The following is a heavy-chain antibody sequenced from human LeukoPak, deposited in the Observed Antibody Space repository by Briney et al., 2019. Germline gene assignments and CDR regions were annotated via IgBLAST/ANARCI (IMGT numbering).Heavy chain of an antibody. J-gene: IGHJ6*02. CDR2: ISYDGSNK. Sequence: PGGSLRLSCAASGFTFSSYAMHWVRQAPGKGLEWVAVISYDGSNKYYADSVKGRFTISRDNSKNTLYLQMNSLRAEDTAVYYCAKQQGLFSYYYGMDVWGQGTTVTVSS. V-gene: IGHV3-30*18. CDR3: AKQQGLFSYYYGMDV. CDR1: GFTFSSYA. D-gene: IGHD2-21*01.